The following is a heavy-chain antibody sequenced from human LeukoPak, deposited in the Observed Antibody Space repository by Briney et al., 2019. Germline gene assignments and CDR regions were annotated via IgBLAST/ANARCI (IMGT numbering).Heavy chain of an antibody. CDR3: AKGRGTTVTSAANY. D-gene: IGHD4-17*01. V-gene: IGHV3-7*02. CDR1: GFTFSSYW. Sequence: GGSLRLSCAASGFTFSSYWMSWVRQAPGKGLEWVAIIKQDGSEKYYVDSVKGRFTISRDNAKNSLYLQMSSLRAEDTAVYYCAKGRGTTVTSAANYWGQGTLVTVSS. J-gene: IGHJ4*02. CDR2: IKQDGSEK.